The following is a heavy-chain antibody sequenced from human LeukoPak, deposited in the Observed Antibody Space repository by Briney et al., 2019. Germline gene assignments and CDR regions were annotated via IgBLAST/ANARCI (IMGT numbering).Heavy chain of an antibody. CDR1: GFTFSNYE. D-gene: IGHD3-10*02. J-gene: IGHJ6*04. CDR2: ISSSGSTI. V-gene: IGHV3-48*03. Sequence: PGGSLRLSCAASGFTFSNYEMNWVRQTPGKGLEWVSYISSSGSTIYYADSVKGRFTISRDNAKNSLYLQMNSLRAEDTAVYYCAELGITMIGGVWGKGTTVTISS. CDR3: AELGITMIGGV.